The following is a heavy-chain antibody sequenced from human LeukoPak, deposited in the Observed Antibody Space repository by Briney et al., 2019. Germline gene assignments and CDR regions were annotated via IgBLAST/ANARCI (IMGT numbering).Heavy chain of an antibody. J-gene: IGHJ4*02. CDR1: GYSISSGYY. V-gene: IGHV4-38-2*02. Sequence: PSETLSLTCTVSGYSISSGYYWGWIRQPPGKGLEWIGSIYHSGSTYYNPSLKSRVTISVDTSKNQFSLKVNSVTAADTAVYYCARDDNDYGAGDWGQGTLVTVSS. CDR2: IYHSGST. D-gene: IGHD4-17*01. CDR3: ARDDNDYGAGD.